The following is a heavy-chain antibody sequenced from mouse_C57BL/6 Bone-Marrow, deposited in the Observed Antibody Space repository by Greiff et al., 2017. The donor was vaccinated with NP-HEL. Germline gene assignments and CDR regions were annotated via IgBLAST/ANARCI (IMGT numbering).Heavy chain of an antibody. CDR2: INPSTGGT. J-gene: IGHJ1*03. V-gene: IGHV1-42*01. D-gene: IGHD1-1*01. CDR1: GYSFTGYY. Sequence: EVQLQQSGPELVKPGASVKISCKASGYSFTGYYMNWVKQSPEKSLEWIGEINPSTGGTTYNQKFKAKATLTVDKSSSTAYMQLKSLTSEDSAVYYCACISTTVVEETDWYFDVWGTGTTVTVSS. CDR3: ACISTTVVEETDWYFDV.